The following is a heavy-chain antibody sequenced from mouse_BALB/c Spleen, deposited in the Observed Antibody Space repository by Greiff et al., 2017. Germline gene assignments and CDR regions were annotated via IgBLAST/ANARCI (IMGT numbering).Heavy chain of an antibody. CDR2: IWADGST. J-gene: IGHJ3*01. CDR1: GFSLTGYG. CDR3: AREGGLYDYDWLAY. V-gene: IGHV2-6-7*01. D-gene: IGHD2-4*01. Sequence: QVQLKESGPGLVAPSQTLSITCTASGFSLTGYGVNWVRQPPGQGLEWMGMIWADGSTDYNSALKSRLSISKDNSKSQAILKMNSLQTDATARYYCAREGGLYDYDWLAYWGQGTLVTVSA.